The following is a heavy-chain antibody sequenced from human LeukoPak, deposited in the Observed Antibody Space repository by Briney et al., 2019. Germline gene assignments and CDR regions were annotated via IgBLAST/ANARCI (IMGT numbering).Heavy chain of an antibody. CDR1: GYTFTSYD. Sequence: ASVKVSCKASGYTFTSYDINWVRQATGRGLEWMGWMNPNSGNTGYAQKFQGRVTMTRNTSISTAYMELSSLRSEDTAVYYCARLLAVAEYNWFDPWGQGTLVTVSS. D-gene: IGHD6-19*01. J-gene: IGHJ5*02. V-gene: IGHV1-8*01. CDR3: ARLLAVAEYNWFDP. CDR2: MNPNSGNT.